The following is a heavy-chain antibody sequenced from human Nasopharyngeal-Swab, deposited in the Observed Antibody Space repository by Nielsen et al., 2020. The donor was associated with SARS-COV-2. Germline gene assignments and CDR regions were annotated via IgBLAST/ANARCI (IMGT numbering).Heavy chain of an antibody. J-gene: IGHJ4*02. Sequence: SETLSLTCTVSGGSISSGGYYWSWIRQHPGKGLEWIGYIYYSGSTYYNPSLKSRVTISVDTSKNQFSLKLSSVTAADTAVYYCARAIEQNYGDYLNWGQGTLVTVSS. CDR1: GGSISSGGYY. CDR3: ARAIEQNYGDYLN. CDR2: IYYSGST. D-gene: IGHD4-17*01. V-gene: IGHV4-31*03.